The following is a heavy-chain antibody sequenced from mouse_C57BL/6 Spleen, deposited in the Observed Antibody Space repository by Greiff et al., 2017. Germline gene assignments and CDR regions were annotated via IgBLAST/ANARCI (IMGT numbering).Heavy chain of an antibody. CDR1: GFTFSDYG. Sequence: EVQLQESGGGLVKPGGSLKLSCAASGFTFSDYGMHWVRQAPEKGLEWVAYISRGSSTIYYADTVKGRFTISRDNAKNTLFLQMTSLRSEDTAMDYCARQDGYYEGFAYWGQGTLVTVSA. CDR2: ISRGSSTI. V-gene: IGHV5-17*01. D-gene: IGHD2-3*01. J-gene: IGHJ3*01. CDR3: ARQDGYYEGFAY.